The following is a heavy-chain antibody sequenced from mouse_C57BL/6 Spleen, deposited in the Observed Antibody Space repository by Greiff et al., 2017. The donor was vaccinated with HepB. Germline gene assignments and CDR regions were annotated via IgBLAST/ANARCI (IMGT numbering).Heavy chain of an antibody. Sequence: EVMLVESGGDLVKPGGSLKLSCAASGFTFSSYGMSWVRQTPDKRLEWVATISSGGSYTYYPDSVKGRFTISRDNAKNTLYLQMSSLKSEDTAMYYCARHGTAQATGWFAYWGQGTLVTVSA. J-gene: IGHJ3*01. D-gene: IGHD3-2*02. CDR3: ARHGTAQATGWFAY. CDR1: GFTFSSYG. CDR2: ISSGGSYT. V-gene: IGHV5-6*01.